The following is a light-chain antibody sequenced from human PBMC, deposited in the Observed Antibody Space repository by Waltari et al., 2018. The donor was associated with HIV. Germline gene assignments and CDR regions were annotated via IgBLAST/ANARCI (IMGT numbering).Light chain of an antibody. CDR1: TSNVGAGLD. CDR3: QSFDSSLRVSV. Sequence: QPVLTQPPSVSGAPGQRVTISCTGSTSNVGAGLDFHWYQQLPGMAPKLLIYTNVNRPSGVPDRFSGSKSGTSASLAITGLRPEDEADYYCQSFDSSLRVSVFGGGTKLTVL. CDR2: TNV. V-gene: IGLV1-40*01. J-gene: IGLJ2*01.